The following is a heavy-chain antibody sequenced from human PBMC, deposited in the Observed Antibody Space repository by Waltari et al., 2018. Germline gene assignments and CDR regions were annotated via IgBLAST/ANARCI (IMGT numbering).Heavy chain of an antibody. D-gene: IGHD3-3*01. V-gene: IGHV3-23*04. CDR2: ISGSVGST. CDR3: AKNSPSITIFGVVITGAFDI. CDR1: GFTFSSYA. Sequence: EVQLVESGGGLVQPGGSLRLSCAASGFTFSSYAMSWVRKAPGKGLEWVSAISGSVGSTYYADSVKGRFTISRDNSKNTLYLQMNSLRAEDTAVYYCAKNSPSITIFGVVITGAFDIWGQGTMVTVSS. J-gene: IGHJ3*02.